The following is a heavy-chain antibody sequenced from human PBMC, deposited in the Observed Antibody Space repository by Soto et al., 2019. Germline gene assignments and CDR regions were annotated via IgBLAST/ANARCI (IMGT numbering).Heavy chain of an antibody. D-gene: IGHD2-2*01. CDR1: GFTFSSYG. J-gene: IGHJ6*02. CDR3: ARGSSTSWYLSDAFYV. V-gene: IGHV3-33*01. Sequence: PGGSLRLSCAASGFTFSSYGMHWVRQAPGKGLEWVAVIWYDGSNKYYADSVKGRFTISRDNSKNTLYLQMNSLRAEDTAVYYCARGSSTSWYLSDAFYVWGQGTTVTVSS. CDR2: IWYDGSNK.